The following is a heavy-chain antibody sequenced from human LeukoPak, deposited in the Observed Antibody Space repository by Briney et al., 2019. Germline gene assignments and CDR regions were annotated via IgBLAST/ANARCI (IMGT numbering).Heavy chain of an antibody. V-gene: IGHV3-23*01. J-gene: IGHJ4*02. CDR2: ISGSGGST. D-gene: IGHD6-6*01. CDR1: GFTFSSYA. CDR3: AKARQPYSSSSGFDY. Sequence: PWGSLRLSCAASGFTFSSYAMSWVRQAPGKGLEWVSAISGSGGSTHYADSVKGRFTISRDNSKNTLYLQMNSLRAEDTAVYYCAKARQPYSSSSGFDYWGQGTLVTVSS.